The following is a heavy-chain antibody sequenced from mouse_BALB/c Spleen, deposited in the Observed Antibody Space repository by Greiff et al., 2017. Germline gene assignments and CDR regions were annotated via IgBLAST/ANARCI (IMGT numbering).Heavy chain of an antibody. CDR2: ISSGGSYT. J-gene: IGHJ2*01. Sequence: EVQVVESGGDLVKPGGSLKLSCAASGFTFSSYGMSWVRQTPDKRLEWVATISSGGSYTYYPDSVKGRFTFSRDNAKNTLYLQMSSLKSEDTAMYYCARHRLRFFDYWGQGTTLTVSS. V-gene: IGHV5-6*01. D-gene: IGHD2-4*01. CDR1: GFTFSSYG. CDR3: ARHRLRFFDY.